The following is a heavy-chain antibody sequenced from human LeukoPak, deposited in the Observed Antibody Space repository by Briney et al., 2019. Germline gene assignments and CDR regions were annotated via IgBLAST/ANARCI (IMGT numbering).Heavy chain of an antibody. Sequence: SETLSLTCTVSGGSISSSSYYWGWIHQPPGKRLEWIGSIYYSGNTYYNPSLKSRVTISVDTSKNQFSLKLSSVTAADTAVYYCARASYSSGWSDYWGQGTLVTVSS. CDR3: ARASYSSGWSDY. V-gene: IGHV4-39*07. J-gene: IGHJ4*02. CDR1: GGSISSSSYY. CDR2: IYYSGNT. D-gene: IGHD6-19*01.